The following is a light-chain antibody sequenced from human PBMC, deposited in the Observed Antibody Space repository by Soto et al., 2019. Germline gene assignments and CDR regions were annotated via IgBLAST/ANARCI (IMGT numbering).Light chain of an antibody. Sequence: EIVMTQSPATLAGSPGETVTLSCRASQSLSGNLAWYQQKPGQAPRLLIFRASTRATGVPARFSGRGSGTEFTLTISGLQSEDFAVYYCQQYSKWPPWTFGPETKVEIK. V-gene: IGKV3-15*01. CDR3: QQYSKWPPWT. J-gene: IGKJ1*01. CDR1: QSLSGN. CDR2: RAS.